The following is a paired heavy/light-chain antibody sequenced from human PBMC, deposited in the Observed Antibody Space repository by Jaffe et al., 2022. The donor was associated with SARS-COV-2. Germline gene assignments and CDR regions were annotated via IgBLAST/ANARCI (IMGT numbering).Heavy chain of an antibody. Sequence: QVQLQESGPGLVKPSETLSLTCTVSGGSINRYYWSWIRQPPGKGLEWIGYIYYSGSTSYNPSLESRATILLDRPKSQFSLRLDSVTAADTAVYYCAAGSSGSYQPYDYWGQGTLAAVSS. J-gene: IGHJ4*02. CDR3: AAGSSGSYQPYDY. V-gene: IGHV4-59*03. CDR1: GGSINRYY. CDR2: IYYSGST. D-gene: IGHD1-26*01.
Light chain of an antibody. J-gene: IGLJ3*02. CDR1: NIGYNS. CDR3: QVWDNRGVHAL. V-gene: IGLV3-21*04. Sequence: SYVLTQPPSVSVAPGQTARITCGAANIGYNSVHWYQQKPGQAPVLVISYDIDRPSGIPERFSGSNSGNTATLTISRVEAGDEADYYCQVWDNRGVHALFGGGTKVTVL. CDR2: YDI.